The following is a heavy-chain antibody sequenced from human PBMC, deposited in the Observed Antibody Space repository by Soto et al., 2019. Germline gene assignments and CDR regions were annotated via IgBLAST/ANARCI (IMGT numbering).Heavy chain of an antibody. V-gene: IGHV3-23*01. Sequence: TGGSLRLSCAASGFTFSNYAINWVRQSPGKGLEWVSVISGSAGSTYYADSVEGRFTITRDNSKNTLYLQMNSLRAEDTAVYYCAKAGGAAGTVDYFDYWGQGTLVTVSS. D-gene: IGHD6-13*01. CDR1: GFTFSNYA. J-gene: IGHJ4*02. CDR2: ISGSAGST. CDR3: AKAGGAAGTVDYFDY.